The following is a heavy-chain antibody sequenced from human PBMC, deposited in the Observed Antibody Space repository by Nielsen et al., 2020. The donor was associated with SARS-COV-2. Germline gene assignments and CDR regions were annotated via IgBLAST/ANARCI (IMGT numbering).Heavy chain of an antibody. J-gene: IGHJ2*01. CDR2: IYYSGST. V-gene: IGHV4-30-4*01. CDR1: GGSISNDGYY. CDR3: ARDFRAYWYFDL. Sequence: SETLSLTCTVSGGSISNDGYYWTWIRQPPGKGLEWIGYIYYSGSTYYNPSLQSRLSMSIDTSKKQFSLNLSSVTAADTAVYYCARDFRAYWYFDLWGRGTLASVSS.